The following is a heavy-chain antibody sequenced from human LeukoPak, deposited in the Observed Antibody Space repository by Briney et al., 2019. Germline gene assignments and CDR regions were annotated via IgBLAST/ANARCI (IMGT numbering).Heavy chain of an antibody. J-gene: IGHJ4*02. CDR3: AKAVTTVTTRGFDF. CDR1: GFTLSSYA. CDR2: ITTSGDST. Sequence: TGGSLRLSCAASGFTLSSYAMNWVRQAPGKGLEWVSAITTSGDSTYYADSVKGRFTISRDNSKLTLYLQVNSLRAEDTAIYYCAKAVTTVTTRGFDFWGRGTLVTVSS. D-gene: IGHD4-17*01. V-gene: IGHV3-23*01.